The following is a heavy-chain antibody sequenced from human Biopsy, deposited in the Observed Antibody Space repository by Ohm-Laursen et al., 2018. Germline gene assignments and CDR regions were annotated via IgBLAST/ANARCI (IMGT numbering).Heavy chain of an antibody. Sequence: SLRLSCTASGFTFSSYTINWVRQAPGKGLEWVSSISSTSSYIYYADSVRGRFTISRDNAKNSLYLQMNSLSAEDTAVYYCAKGLYSGSYYYDSWGQGTLVTVSS. CDR2: ISSTSSYI. V-gene: IGHV3-21*01. J-gene: IGHJ4*02. D-gene: IGHD1-26*01. CDR3: AKGLYSGSYYYDS. CDR1: GFTFSSYT.